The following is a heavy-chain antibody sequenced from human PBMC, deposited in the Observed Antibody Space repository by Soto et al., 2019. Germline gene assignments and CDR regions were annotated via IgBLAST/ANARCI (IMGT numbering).Heavy chain of an antibody. D-gene: IGHD3-22*01. CDR2: IRSKANSYAT. V-gene: IGHV3-73*01. Sequence: GGSLRLSCAASGFTFSGSAMHWVRQASGKGLEWVGRIRSKANSYATAYVASVKGRFTISRDDSKNTAYLQMNSLKTEDTAVYYCTRPQGYDSSGEYAFDIWGQGTMVTVSS. CDR3: TRPQGYDSSGEYAFDI. J-gene: IGHJ3*02. CDR1: GFTFSGSA.